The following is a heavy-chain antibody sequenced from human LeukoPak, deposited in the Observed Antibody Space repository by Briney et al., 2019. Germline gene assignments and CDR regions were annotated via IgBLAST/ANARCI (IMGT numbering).Heavy chain of an antibody. J-gene: IGHJ4*02. CDR3: ARDHEQLVLDY. CDR2: ISSNGGST. D-gene: IGHD6-13*01. Sequence: PGGSLRLSCAASGFTFSSYAMHWVRQAPGKGLEYVSAISSNGGSTYYANSVKGRFTISRDNSKNTLYLQMGSLRAEDRAVYYCARDHEQLVLDYWGQGTLVTVSS. CDR1: GFTFSSYA. V-gene: IGHV3-64*01.